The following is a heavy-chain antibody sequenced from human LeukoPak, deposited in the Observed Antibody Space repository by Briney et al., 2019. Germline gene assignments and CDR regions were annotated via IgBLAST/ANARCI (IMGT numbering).Heavy chain of an antibody. Sequence: ASVKVSCKASGYTFTSYGISWVRQAPGQGLEWMGWISAYNGNTNYAQKLQGRVTMTTDTSTSTAYMELRSLRSDDTAVYHCAKDKYSPVRSMSEAAYYFDFWGPGTLVTVSS. CDR3: AKDKYSPVRSMSEAAYYFDF. CDR1: GYTFTSYG. CDR2: ISAYNGNT. V-gene: IGHV1-18*01. J-gene: IGHJ4*02. D-gene: IGHD6-13*01.